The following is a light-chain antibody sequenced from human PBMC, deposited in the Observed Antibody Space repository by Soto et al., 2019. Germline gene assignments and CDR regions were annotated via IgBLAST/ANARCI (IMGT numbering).Light chain of an antibody. CDR2: DVA. Sequence: EVVLTQSPATLYLSPGVSATLSCRARQSVNSYLAWYQQKPGQAPRLVIYDVADRATGNPARFSGSGSGTDFTLTISRLDPEDFGTYYCQYRGSWPRTFVQGTKLQIK. V-gene: IGKV3-11*01. CDR3: QYRGSWPRT. CDR1: QSVNSY. J-gene: IGKJ2*02.